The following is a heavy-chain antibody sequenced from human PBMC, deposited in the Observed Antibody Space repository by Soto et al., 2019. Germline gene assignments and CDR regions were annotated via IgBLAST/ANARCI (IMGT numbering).Heavy chain of an antibody. CDR1: GGSISSGGYY. Sequence: PSETLSLTCTVSGGSISSGGYYWSWIRQPPRKGLEWIGFISYSGTTHYNTSLRRRDYKSVDTSKNKFSLDLSSVTAADTAVYYCATMGTPVTGLYYFDSWGQGTLVTVSS. CDR3: ATMGTPVTGLYYFDS. V-gene: IGHV4-30-4*01. D-gene: IGHD4-17*01. J-gene: IGHJ4*02. CDR2: ISYSGTT.